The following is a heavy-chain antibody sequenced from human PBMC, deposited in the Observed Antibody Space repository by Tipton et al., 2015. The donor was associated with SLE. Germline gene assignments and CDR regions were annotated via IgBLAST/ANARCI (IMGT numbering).Heavy chain of an antibody. CDR2: VYDSGNT. CDR3: ARDEYRYDTTGYHLLGHFDY. D-gene: IGHD3-22*01. J-gene: IGHJ4*02. V-gene: IGHV4-39*07. CDR1: GGSISNKNYY. Sequence: TLSLTCTVSGGSISNKNYYWGWIRQPPGKGLEWIGSVYDSGNTYYNPSLKSRVTISVDTSKNQFSLNLSSVTAADTAVYYCARDEYRYDTTGYHLLGHFDYWGQGTLVTVSS.